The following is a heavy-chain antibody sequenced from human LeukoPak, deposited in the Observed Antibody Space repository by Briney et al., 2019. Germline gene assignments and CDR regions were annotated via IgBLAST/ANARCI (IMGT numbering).Heavy chain of an antibody. CDR3: ARGNSYTSPYYFDY. CDR1: GFTFNNYA. V-gene: IGHV3-23*01. Sequence: GGSLRLSCAASGFTFNNYAMTWVRQAPGKRLEWVSTVRGGSGGRYYADSVKGRFTISRDNSKNTLYLQMNSLRDEDTAVYFCARGNSYTSPYYFDYWGQGTLVTVSS. D-gene: IGHD3-16*01. CDR2: VRGGSGGR. J-gene: IGHJ4*02.